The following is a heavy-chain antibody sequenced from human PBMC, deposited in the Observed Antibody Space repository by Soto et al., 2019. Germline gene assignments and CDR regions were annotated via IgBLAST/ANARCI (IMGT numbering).Heavy chain of an antibody. J-gene: IGHJ4*02. V-gene: IGHV4-39*01. CDR3: ARPKKNYYFDY. CDR2: IYYSGST. D-gene: IGHD1-7*01. CDR1: GGSISSSSYY. Sequence: PSETLSLTCTVSGGSISSSSYYWGWIRQPPGKGLEWIGSIYYSGSTYYNPSLKSRVTISVDTSKNQFSLKLSSVTAADTAVYYCARPKKNYYFDYWGQGTLVTVSS.